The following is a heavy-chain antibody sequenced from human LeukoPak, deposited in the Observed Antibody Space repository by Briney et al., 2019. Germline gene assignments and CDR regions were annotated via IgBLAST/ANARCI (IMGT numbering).Heavy chain of an antibody. CDR1: GGSLNGYS. D-gene: IGHD4-17*01. V-gene: IGHV4-59*08. Sequence: SETLSLTCTVSGGSLNGYSWGWIRQPPGKGLECIGYIHSSEGTAHNASLKSRLTISLDTSKNQFSLTLSFVTAADTAVYYCARHVYGEGMVVWGKGTTVTVSS. CDR2: IHSSEGT. CDR3: ARHVYGEGMVV. J-gene: IGHJ6*04.